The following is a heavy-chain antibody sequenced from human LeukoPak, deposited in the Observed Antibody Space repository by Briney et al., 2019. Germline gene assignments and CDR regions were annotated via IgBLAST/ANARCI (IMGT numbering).Heavy chain of an antibody. J-gene: IGHJ3*02. CDR3: ARVVPAAIRKLGDAFDI. CDR2: IIPSFGTA. V-gene: IGHV1-69*05. Sequence: SVKVSCKASGVTFSSYSISWVRQAPGQGLEWMGGIIPSFGTANYAQTFQGRVTITTDESTSTAYMELSSLRSEDTAVYYCARVVPAAIRKLGDAFDIWGQGTMVTVSS. CDR1: GVTFSSYS. D-gene: IGHD2-2*01.